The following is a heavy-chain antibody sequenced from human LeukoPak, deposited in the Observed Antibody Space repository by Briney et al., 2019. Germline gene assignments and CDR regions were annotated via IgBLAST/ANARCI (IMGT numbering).Heavy chain of an antibody. CDR3: ARRSRESRWFDP. CDR2: ISSSSSYI. J-gene: IGHJ5*02. Sequence: GGSLRLSCAASGFTFSSYSMNWVRQAPGKGLEWVSSISSSSSYIYYADSVKGRFTISRDNAKNSLYLQMNSLRAEDTAVYYCARRSRESRWFDPWGQGTLVTVSS. CDR1: GFTFSSYS. V-gene: IGHV3-21*01.